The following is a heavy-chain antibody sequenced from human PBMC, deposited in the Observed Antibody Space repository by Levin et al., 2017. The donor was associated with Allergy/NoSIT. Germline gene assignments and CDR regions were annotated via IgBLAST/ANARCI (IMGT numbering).Heavy chain of an antibody. CDR3: ARLKGLGFGDYVDY. J-gene: IGHJ4*02. CDR2: IWYDGSNK. V-gene: IGHV3-33*01. Sequence: RGESLKISCAASGFSFSTYGMHWVRQAPGKGLEWVAVIWYDGSNKYYTDSVKGRFTISRDNSNNMLYLQMNSLRAEDTAVYHCARLKGLGFGDYVDYWGQGTLVTVSS. CDR1: GFSFSTYG. D-gene: IGHD3-16*01.